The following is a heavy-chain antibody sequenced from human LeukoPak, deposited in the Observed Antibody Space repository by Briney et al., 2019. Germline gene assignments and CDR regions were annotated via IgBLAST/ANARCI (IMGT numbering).Heavy chain of an antibody. V-gene: IGHV4-38-2*02. CDR3: ARGRVSSSTWYSTYYYYFYMDV. Sequence: SETLSLTCTVSGYSISSGYYWGWIRQPPGKGLEWIGSIYHSGSTYYNPSLKSRVTISVDTSKNQFSLKLSSVTAADTAVYFCARGRVSSSTWYSTYYYYFYMDVWGKGTTVTVSS. CDR1: GYSISSGYY. CDR2: IYHSGST. D-gene: IGHD6-13*01. J-gene: IGHJ6*03.